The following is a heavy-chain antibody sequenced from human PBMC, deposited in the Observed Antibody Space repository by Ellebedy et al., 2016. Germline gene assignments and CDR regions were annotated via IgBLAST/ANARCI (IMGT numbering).Heavy chain of an antibody. Sequence: GESLKISCATSGFIFNDYAMHWVRQAPGKGLECVSLISWDGSDTYYAESVRGRFTISRDNDRNSLFLQMNNLRPEDTALYYCAKVRRPLLRSPTPTNEAFDFWGQGTLVTVSS. CDR3: AKVRRPLLRSPTPTNEAFDF. CDR1: GFIFNDYA. D-gene: IGHD2-8*01. CDR2: ISWDGSDT. V-gene: IGHV3-43D*03. J-gene: IGHJ4*02.